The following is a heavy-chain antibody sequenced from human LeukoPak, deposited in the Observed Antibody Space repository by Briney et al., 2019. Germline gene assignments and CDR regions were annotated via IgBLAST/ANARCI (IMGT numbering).Heavy chain of an antibody. V-gene: IGHV3-48*02. CDR3: AKDGLSRMDV. CDR2: ISRSSTTI. J-gene: IGHJ6*04. D-gene: IGHD3-16*02. Sequence: PGGSLRLSCAASGVTFSHMNWVRQAPGKGLEWVSYISRSSTTIYYADSVKGRFTISRDNAKNSLYLQMNSLRDEDTAVYYCAKDGLSRMDVWGKGTTVTVSS. CDR1: GVTFSH.